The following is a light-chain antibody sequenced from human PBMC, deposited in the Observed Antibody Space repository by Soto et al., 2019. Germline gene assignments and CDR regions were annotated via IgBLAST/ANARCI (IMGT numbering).Light chain of an antibody. Sequence: EIVMTLSPATLSVSPGERATLSCRASQSVSSNLAWYQQKPGQAPRLLIYGASTRATGIPARFSGIRSATDFTLTISSLQSEDFALYYCQQYNNWPPTFGQGTRLEIK. J-gene: IGKJ5*01. V-gene: IGKV3-15*01. CDR2: GAS. CDR1: QSVSSN. CDR3: QQYNNWPPT.